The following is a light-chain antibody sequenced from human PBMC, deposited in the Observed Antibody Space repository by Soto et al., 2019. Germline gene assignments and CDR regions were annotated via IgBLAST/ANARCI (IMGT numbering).Light chain of an antibody. CDR2: DAS. J-gene: IGKJ1*01. CDR3: QQRSNWPT. V-gene: IGKV3-11*01. Sequence: EIVLTQSPATLSLPTGERATLSCRASRSVSSYLAWYQQKPGQAPRLLIYDASNRATGIPARFSGSGSGTDFTLTICSLEPEDFAVYYCQQRSNWPTFGQGTKVDIK. CDR1: RSVSSY.